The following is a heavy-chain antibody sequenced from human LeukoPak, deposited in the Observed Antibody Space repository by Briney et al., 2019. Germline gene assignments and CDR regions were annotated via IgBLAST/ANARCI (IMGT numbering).Heavy chain of an antibody. Sequence: ASVKVSCKASGYTFTNYYMHWVRQAPGQGLEWMGIINPSGGSTTYAQKFQGRVTMTRDTSTSTVYMELSSLRSEDTAVYYCVRPAAISKPDYWGQGTLVTVSS. D-gene: IGHD2-2*02. J-gene: IGHJ4*02. CDR3: VRPAAISKPDY. V-gene: IGHV1-46*01. CDR2: INPSGGST. CDR1: GYTFTNYY.